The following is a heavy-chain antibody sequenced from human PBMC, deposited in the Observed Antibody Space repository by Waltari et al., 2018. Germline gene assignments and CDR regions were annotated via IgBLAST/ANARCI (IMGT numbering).Heavy chain of an antibody. V-gene: IGHV4-34*01. Sequence: QVQLQQWGAGLLKPSETLSLTCAVYGGSFSGYYWSWIRQPPGKGLEWIGEINTSGSTIYHPSLKMRCTISLDTSKNQFSLKLSSVTAADTAVYYFASQGSYYDFWSGYHYYWGQGTLVTVSS. CDR3: ASQGSYYDFWSGYHYY. J-gene: IGHJ4*02. CDR1: GGSFSGYY. D-gene: IGHD3-3*01. CDR2: INTSGST.